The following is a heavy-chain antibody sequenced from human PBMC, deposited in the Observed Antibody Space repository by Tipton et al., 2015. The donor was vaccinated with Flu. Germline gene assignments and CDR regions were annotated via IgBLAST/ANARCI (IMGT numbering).Heavy chain of an antibody. CDR1: GYSFTSYW. CDR2: IYPGDSDT. J-gene: IGHJ6*02. V-gene: IGHV5-51*01. CDR3: ASTNSGSYSLNYYYYGMDV. Sequence: EVQLVQSGAEVKKPGESLKISCKGSGYSFTSYWIGWVRQMPGKGLEWMGIIYPGDSDTRYSPSFQGQVTISADKSISTAYLQWSSLKASDTAMYYCASTNSGSYSLNYYYYGMDVWGQGTTVTVSS. D-gene: IGHD1-26*01.